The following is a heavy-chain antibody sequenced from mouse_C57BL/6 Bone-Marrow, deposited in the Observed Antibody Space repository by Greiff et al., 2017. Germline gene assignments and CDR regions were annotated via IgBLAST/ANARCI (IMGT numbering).Heavy chain of an antibody. J-gene: IGHJ2*01. CDR1: GFSLTSYG. CDR3: AKQGRVASY. V-gene: IGHV2-3*01. D-gene: IGHD6-1*01. CDR2: IWGDGST. Sequence: QVQLKESGPGLVAPSQSLSITCTVSGFSLTSYGVSWVRQPPGKGLEWLGVIWGDGSTNYHSALISGLSISKDNSKSQVFLKLNSLQTDGAGTYYCAKQGRVASYWGKGTTLTVSS.